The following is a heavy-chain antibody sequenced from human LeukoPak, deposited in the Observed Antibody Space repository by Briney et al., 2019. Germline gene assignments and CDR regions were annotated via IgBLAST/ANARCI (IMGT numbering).Heavy chain of an antibody. CDR2: ISYDGSSK. CDR1: GFTFSSYA. J-gene: IGHJ6*02. Sequence: PGGSLRLSCAASGFTFSSYAMHWVRQAPGKGLEWVAVISYDGSSKYYADSVKGRFTISRDNSKNTLYLQMNSLRAEDTAVYYCARAIYYYRNGMDVWGQGTTVTVSS. V-gene: IGHV3-30-3*01. CDR3: ARAIYYYRNGMDV.